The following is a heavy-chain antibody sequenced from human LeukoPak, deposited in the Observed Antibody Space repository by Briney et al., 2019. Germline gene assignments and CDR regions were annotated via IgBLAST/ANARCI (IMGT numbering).Heavy chain of an antibody. CDR3: ARAPNYDFWSGYSYYFDY. D-gene: IGHD3-3*01. Sequence: GGSLRLSCAASGFTFSSYEMNWVRQAPGKGLVWVSRINSDGSSTSYADSVKGRFTISRDNAKNTLHLQMNSLRAEDTAVYYCARAPNYDFWSGYSYYFDYWSQGTLVTVSS. J-gene: IGHJ4*02. V-gene: IGHV3-74*01. CDR2: INSDGSST. CDR1: GFTFSSYE.